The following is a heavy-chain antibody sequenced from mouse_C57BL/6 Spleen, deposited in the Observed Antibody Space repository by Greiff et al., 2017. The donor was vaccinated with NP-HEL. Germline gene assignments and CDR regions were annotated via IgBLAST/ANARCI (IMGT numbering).Heavy chain of an antibody. V-gene: IGHV1-80*01. J-gene: IGHJ4*01. D-gene: IGHD1-1*01. CDR1: GYAFSSYW. Sequence: QVQLKESGAELVKPGASVKISCKASGYAFSSYWMNWVKQRPGKGLEWIGQIYPGDGDTNYNGKFKGKATLTADKSSSTAYMQLSSLTSEDSAVYFCARGGLSYYAMDYWGQGTSVTVSS. CDR2: IYPGDGDT. CDR3: ARGGLSYYAMDY.